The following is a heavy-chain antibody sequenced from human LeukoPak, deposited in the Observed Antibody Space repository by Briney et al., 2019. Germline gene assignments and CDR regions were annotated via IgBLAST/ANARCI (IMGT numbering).Heavy chain of an antibody. V-gene: IGHV1-2*02. CDR3: ARGYCSGDCFTLFDY. CDR1: GYMFTGYY. CDR2: INPNSGGT. J-gene: IGHJ4*02. D-gene: IGHD2-21*02. Sequence: GASVKVSCTASGYMFTGYYMHWVRQAPGQGLEWMGWINPNSGGTNYAQKFQGRVTMTRDTSISTAYMELSSLRSDDTAVYYCARGYCSGDCFTLFDYWGQGTLVTVSS.